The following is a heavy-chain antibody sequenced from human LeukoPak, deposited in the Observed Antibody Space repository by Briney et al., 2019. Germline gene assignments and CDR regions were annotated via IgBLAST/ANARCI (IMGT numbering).Heavy chain of an antibody. CDR1: GFTFSSYW. J-gene: IGHJ4*02. Sequence: GGSLRLSRAASGFTFSSYWMYWFRQAPGKGLVWVSRISTDGRSTSYADSVKGRFTISRDNAKNTLYLQMNSLRAEDTAMYYCARDSLFDYWGQGTLVTVSS. CDR2: ISTDGRST. V-gene: IGHV3-74*01. CDR3: ARDSLFDY.